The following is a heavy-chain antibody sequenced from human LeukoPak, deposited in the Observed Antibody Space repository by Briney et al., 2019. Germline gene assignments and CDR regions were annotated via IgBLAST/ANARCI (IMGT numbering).Heavy chain of an antibody. D-gene: IGHD3-10*02. J-gene: IGHJ6*04. V-gene: IGHV3-20*04. CDR3: AELGITMIGGV. CDR1: GFTFDDYG. CDR2: INWNGGST. Sequence: GGSLRLSCAASGFTFDDYGMSWVRQAPGKGLEWVSGINWNGGSTGYADSVKGRFTISRDNAKSSLYLQMNSLRAEDTAVYYCAELGITMIGGVWGKGTTVTISS.